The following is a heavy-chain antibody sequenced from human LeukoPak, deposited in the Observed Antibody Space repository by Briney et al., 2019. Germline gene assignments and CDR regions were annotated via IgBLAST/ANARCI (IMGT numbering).Heavy chain of an antibody. CDR1: GGTFSSYA. D-gene: IGHD2-2*01. CDR3: ARDVWGCSSTSCYGYLDY. Sequence: SVKVSCKASGGTFSSYATSWVRQAPGQGLEWMGGIIPIFGTADYAQKFQGRVTITADESTSTAYMELSSLRSEDTAVYYCARDVWGCSSTSCYGYLDYWGQGTLVTVSS. J-gene: IGHJ4*02. V-gene: IGHV1-69*13. CDR2: IIPIFGTA.